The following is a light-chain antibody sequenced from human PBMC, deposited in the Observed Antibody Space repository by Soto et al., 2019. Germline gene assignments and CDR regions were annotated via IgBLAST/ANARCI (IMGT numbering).Light chain of an antibody. J-gene: IGKJ2*01. CDR3: QHYRLYT. CDR2: DAS. CDR1: QSISSW. Sequence: DIQMTQSPSTLSASVGDRVTITGRASQSISSWLAWYQQKPGKAPKLLIYDASSLESGVPSRFSGSGSGTEFTLTISRLQPDDFASYDCQHYRLYTFGRGTKLEIK. V-gene: IGKV1-5*01.